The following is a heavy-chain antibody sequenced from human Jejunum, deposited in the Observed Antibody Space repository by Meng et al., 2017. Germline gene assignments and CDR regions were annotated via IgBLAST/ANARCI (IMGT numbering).Heavy chain of an antibody. D-gene: IGHD4-23*01. CDR3: AREALGGNSPNDY. J-gene: IGHJ4*02. V-gene: IGHV4-30-4*01. Sequence: QVQLHESGPGLVKPSQTLSLTCTVSGGSISSGDYYWSWIRQPPGKGLEWIGYIYYSGSTYYNPSLKSRVTISVDTSKNQFSLKLSSVTAADTAVYYCAREALGGNSPNDYWGQGTLVTVSS. CDR2: IYYSGST. CDR1: GGSISSGDYY.